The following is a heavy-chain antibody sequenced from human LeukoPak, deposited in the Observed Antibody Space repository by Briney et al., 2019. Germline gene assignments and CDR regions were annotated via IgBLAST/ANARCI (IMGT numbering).Heavy chain of an antibody. CDR2: INHSGST. Sequence: PSETLSLTCAVYGGSFSGYYWSWIRQPPGKGLEWIGEINHSGSTNYNPSLKSRVTISVDTSKNQFSPKLSSVTAADTAVYYCARCTRITMVRGVIITGIYYFDYWGQGTLATVSS. D-gene: IGHD3-10*01. V-gene: IGHV4-34*01. CDR3: ARCTRITMVRGVIITGIYYFDY. CDR1: GGSFSGYY. J-gene: IGHJ4*02.